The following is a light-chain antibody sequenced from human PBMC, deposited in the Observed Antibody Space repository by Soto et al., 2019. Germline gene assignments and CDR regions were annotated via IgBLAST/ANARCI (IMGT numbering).Light chain of an antibody. CDR1: QDLSNY. CDR3: QQYDNFFT. J-gene: IGKJ3*01. Sequence: DIQMTQSPSSLSASVGDRVTITCQASQDLSNYLNWYQQKPGKAPMLLIYDASNLETGVPSRFSGSGSGTDFTCTISRLQPEDIATYYCQQYDNFFTFGPGTKVDI. V-gene: IGKV1-33*01. CDR2: DAS.